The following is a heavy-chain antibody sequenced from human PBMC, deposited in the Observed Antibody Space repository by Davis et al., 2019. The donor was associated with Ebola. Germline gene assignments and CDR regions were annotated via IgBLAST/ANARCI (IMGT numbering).Heavy chain of an antibody. CDR2: IRQDGSAK. Sequence: GESLKISCVASGFTFSNYWMTWVRQAPGKGLEWVANIRQDGSAKYSVDSVNGRFTMSRDNAKNSLYLQMNSLRAEDTAVYYCARDSGWYRFDYWGQGTLVTVSS. CDR3: ARDSGWYRFDY. CDR1: GFTFSNYW. D-gene: IGHD6-19*01. V-gene: IGHV3-7*01. J-gene: IGHJ4*02.